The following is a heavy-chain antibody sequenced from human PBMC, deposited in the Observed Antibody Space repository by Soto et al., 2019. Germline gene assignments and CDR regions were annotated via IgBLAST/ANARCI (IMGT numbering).Heavy chain of an antibody. V-gene: IGHV3-23*01. CDR3: AKDPPHDGGNVNWYFDL. CDR2: ISGSGGST. CDR1: GFTFSSYA. Sequence: EVQLLESGGGLVQPGGSLRLSCAASGFTFSSYAMSWVRQAPGKGLEWVSAISGSGGSTYYADSVKGRFTIARDNSKNTLYLQMNSLRAEDTAVYSCAKDPPHDGGNVNWYFDLWGRGTLVTVSS. D-gene: IGHD2-15*01. J-gene: IGHJ2*01.